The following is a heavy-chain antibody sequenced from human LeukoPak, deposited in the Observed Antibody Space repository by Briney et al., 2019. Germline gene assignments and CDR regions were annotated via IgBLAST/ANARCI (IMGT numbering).Heavy chain of an antibody. CDR3: TKDPNGDYVGAFDS. J-gene: IGHJ5*01. CDR2: LSSRQLHT. V-gene: IGHV3-23*01. D-gene: IGHD4-17*01. CDR1: GFTFSSYA. Sequence: PGGSLRLSCAASGFTFSSYAMSWVRQAPGKGLEWGSSLSSRQLHTYYSDSVKGRFTISRDNSKNTLYLQMNGLRADDTAIYYCTKDPNGDYVGAFDSWGQGILVTVSS.